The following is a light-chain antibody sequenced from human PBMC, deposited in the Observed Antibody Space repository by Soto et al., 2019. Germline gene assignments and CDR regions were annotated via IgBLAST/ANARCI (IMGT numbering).Light chain of an antibody. CDR1: QSITSY. Sequence: DIVLTQSPSFLSFSPLERFTLSCRASQSITSYLAWYQHKPGQTPRLLIYDAVNRASGIPDRFSGSGSGTDFTLTIRSLEPEDSAVYYCQQRSNWPPEFTFGQGTKVDIK. CDR3: QQRSNWPPEFT. V-gene: IGKV3-11*01. J-gene: IGKJ2*01. CDR2: DAV.